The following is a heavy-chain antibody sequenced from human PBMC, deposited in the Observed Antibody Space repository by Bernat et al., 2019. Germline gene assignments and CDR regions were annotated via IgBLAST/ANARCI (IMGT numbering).Heavy chain of an antibody. V-gene: IGHV3-15*01. Sequence: EVQLVESGGGLVKPGGSLRLSCAASGFTFSNAWMSWVRQAPGKGLEWVGRIKSKTDGGTTDYAAPVKGRFTISRDDSKNTLYLQMNSLKTEDTAVYYCTATIFGVVIIPANAFDIWGQGTMVTVS. CDR2: IKSKTDGGTT. J-gene: IGHJ3*02. CDR1: GFTFSNAW. D-gene: IGHD3-3*01. CDR3: TATIFGVVIIPANAFDI.